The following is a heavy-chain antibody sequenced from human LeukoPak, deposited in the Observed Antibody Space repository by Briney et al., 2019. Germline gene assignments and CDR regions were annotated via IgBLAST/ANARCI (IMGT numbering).Heavy chain of an antibody. CDR1: GGTFSSYA. Sequence: SVKVSCKASGGTFSSYAISWVRQAPGQGLEWMGGIIPIFGTANYAQKFQGRVTITTDESTSTAYMELSSLRSEDAAVYYCARVHYGSGRYFDYWGQGTLVTVSS. CDR3: ARVHYGSGRYFDY. J-gene: IGHJ4*02. CDR2: IIPIFGTA. D-gene: IGHD3-10*01. V-gene: IGHV1-69*05.